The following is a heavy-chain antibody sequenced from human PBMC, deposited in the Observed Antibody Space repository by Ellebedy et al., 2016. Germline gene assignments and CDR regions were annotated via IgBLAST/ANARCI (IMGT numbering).Heavy chain of an antibody. Sequence: SETLSLXXTVSGGSISSSSYYWGWIRQPPGKGLEWIGSIYYSGSTYYNPSLKSRVTISVDTSKNQFSLKLSSVTAADTAVYYCARDYGQSFDYWGQGTLVTVSS. CDR3: ARDYGQSFDY. CDR2: IYYSGST. CDR1: GGSISSSSYY. J-gene: IGHJ4*02. D-gene: IGHD3-10*01. V-gene: IGHV4-39*07.